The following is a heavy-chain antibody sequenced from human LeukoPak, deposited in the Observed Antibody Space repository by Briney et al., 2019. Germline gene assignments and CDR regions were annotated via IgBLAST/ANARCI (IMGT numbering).Heavy chain of an antibody. CDR3: ARDLGPGFRGSHDAFDI. D-gene: IGHD3-10*01. Sequence: GGSLRLSCAASGFTFSSYSMNWVRQAPGKGLEWVSSISSSSSYIYYADSVKGRFTISRDNAKNSLYLQMNSLRAEDTAVYHCARDLGPGFRGSHDAFDIWGQGTMVTVSS. CDR2: ISSSSSYI. CDR1: GFTFSSYS. V-gene: IGHV3-21*01. J-gene: IGHJ3*02.